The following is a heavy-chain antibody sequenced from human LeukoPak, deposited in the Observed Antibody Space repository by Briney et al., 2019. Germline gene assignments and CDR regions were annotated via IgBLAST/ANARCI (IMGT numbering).Heavy chain of an antibody. CDR2: IYYSGST. CDR1: GGSISSYY. V-gene: IGHV4-59*01. Sequence: SETLSLTCTVSGGSISSYYWSWIRQPPGKGLEWIGYIYYSGSTNYNPSLKSRVTISVDTSKNQFSLKLSSVTAADTAVYYCASVLTGSYYYYGMDAWGQGTTVTVSS. D-gene: IGHD3-9*01. J-gene: IGHJ6*02. CDR3: ASVLTGSYYYYGMDA.